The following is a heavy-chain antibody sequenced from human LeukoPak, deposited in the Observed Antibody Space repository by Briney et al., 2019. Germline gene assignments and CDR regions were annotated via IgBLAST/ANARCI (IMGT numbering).Heavy chain of an antibody. CDR1: GYTFTGYH. Sequence: ASVKVPCEASGYTFTGYHMHWVRQAPGQGLEWMGRINPNSGGTNYAQKFQGRVTMTRDTSISTAYMELSRLRSDDTAVYYCARQRSGWSYDAFDIWGQGTMVTVSS. CDR2: INPNSGGT. J-gene: IGHJ3*02. D-gene: IGHD6-19*01. CDR3: ARQRSGWSYDAFDI. V-gene: IGHV1-2*06.